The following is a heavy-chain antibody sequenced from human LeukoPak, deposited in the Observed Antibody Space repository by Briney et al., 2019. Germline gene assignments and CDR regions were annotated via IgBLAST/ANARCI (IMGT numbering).Heavy chain of an antibody. CDR1: GFTFSNYW. Sequence: GGSLRLSCAASGFTFSNYWMHWVRQAPGKGLVWISRIKTDGSRTNYADFVKGRFTISRDTSKNTLYMQMTSLRAEDTAVYYCAKLPSYSGTYAGCDYWGQGNLVTVSS. CDR2: IKTDGSRT. D-gene: IGHD1-26*01. V-gene: IGHV3-74*01. J-gene: IGHJ4*02. CDR3: AKLPSYSGTYAGCDY.